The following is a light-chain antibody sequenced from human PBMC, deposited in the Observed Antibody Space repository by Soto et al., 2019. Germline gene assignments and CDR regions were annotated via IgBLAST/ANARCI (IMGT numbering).Light chain of an antibody. V-gene: IGLV2-14*01. Sequence: QSALTQPASVSGSPGQSITISCTGTSSDVGGYNYVSWYQQHPGKAPKLVIYEVSNRPSGVSNRFSGSKSGNTASLTISGPQAEDEAAYYCSSYTSSTFYVFGTGTKVTVL. CDR3: SSYTSSTFYV. CDR1: SSDVGGYNY. J-gene: IGLJ1*01. CDR2: EVS.